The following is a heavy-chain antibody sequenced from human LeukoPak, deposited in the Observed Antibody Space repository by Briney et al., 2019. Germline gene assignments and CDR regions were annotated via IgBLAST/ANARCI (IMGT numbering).Heavy chain of an antibody. CDR3: ARLPQRLSSVDS. CDR1: GYRFTTYW. Sequence: GESLKISCKGSGYRFTTYWIGWVRQMPGKGLEWMGIIYPGDSDTRYSPSFQSQVTISADKSISTAFLQWSSLKASDTAMYYCARLPQRLSSVDSWGQGTLVTVSS. D-gene: IGHD2/OR15-2a*01. CDR2: IYPGDSDT. V-gene: IGHV5-51*01. J-gene: IGHJ5*01.